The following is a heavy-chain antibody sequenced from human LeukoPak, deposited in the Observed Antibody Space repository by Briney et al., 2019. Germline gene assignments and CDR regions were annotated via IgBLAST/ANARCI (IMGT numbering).Heavy chain of an antibody. CDR2: IIPIFGTA. V-gene: IGHV1-69*05. CDR1: GGTFSSYA. J-gene: IGHJ5*02. CDR3: ATDVRAAAWYMGYWFDP. D-gene: IGHD6-13*01. Sequence: SVKVSCKASGGTFSSYAISWVRQAPGQGLEWMGGIIPIFGTANYAQKFQGRVTITTDESTSTAYMELSSLRSEDTAVYYCATDVRAAAWYMGYWFDPWGQGTLVTVSS.